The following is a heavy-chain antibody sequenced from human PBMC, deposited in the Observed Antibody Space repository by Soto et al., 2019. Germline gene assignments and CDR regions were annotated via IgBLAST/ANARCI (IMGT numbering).Heavy chain of an antibody. CDR1: GDSISSNNNY. CDR2: ISYSGTT. CDR3: ASGRGYSYGLDP. D-gene: IGHD5-18*01. J-gene: IGHJ5*02. Sequence: QVQLQESGPGLVKPSQTLSLTCTVSGDSISSNNNYWSWIRQPPGEGLEWIGFISYSGTTSYSPSIKGRVAISLDTSKNQFSLRLSSVTAADTAVYYCASGRGYSYGLDPWGQGTLVTVSS. V-gene: IGHV4-30-4*01.